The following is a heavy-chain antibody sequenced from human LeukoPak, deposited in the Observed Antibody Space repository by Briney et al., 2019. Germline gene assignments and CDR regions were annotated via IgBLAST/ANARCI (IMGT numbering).Heavy chain of an antibody. V-gene: IGHV4-39*07. Sequence: SETLSLTCTVSGGSISSSSYYWGWIRQPPGKGLEWIGSIYYSGSTYYNPSLKSRVTISVDTSKNQFSLKLSSVTAADTAVYYCARVPLNYDFWSGYLAAGFDYWGQGTLVTVSS. J-gene: IGHJ4*02. D-gene: IGHD3-3*01. CDR2: IYYSGST. CDR1: GGSISSSSYY. CDR3: ARVPLNYDFWSGYLAAGFDY.